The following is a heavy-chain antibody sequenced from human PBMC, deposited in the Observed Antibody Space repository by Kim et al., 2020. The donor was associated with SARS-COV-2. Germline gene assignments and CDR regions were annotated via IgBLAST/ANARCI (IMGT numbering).Heavy chain of an antibody. CDR3: ARGSIAVAGSEYFQH. D-gene: IGHD6-19*01. CDR2: MNPNSGNT. Sequence: ASVKVSCKASGYTFTSYDINWVRQATGQGLEWMGWMNPNSGNTGYAQKFQGRVTMTRNTSISTAYMELSSLRSEDTAVYYCARGSIAVAGSEYFQHWGQGTLVTVSS. J-gene: IGHJ1*01. CDR1: GYTFTSYD. V-gene: IGHV1-8*01.